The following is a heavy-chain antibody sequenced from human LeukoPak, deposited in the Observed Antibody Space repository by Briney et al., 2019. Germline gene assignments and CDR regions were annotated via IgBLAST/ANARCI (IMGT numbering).Heavy chain of an antibody. J-gene: IGHJ4*02. CDR3: ASCLFDYYYFDQ. CDR1: GDSITSHNW. Sequence: SETLSLTCAVSGDSITSHNWWSWVRQSPGKGLEWIGEIYHSGTTNYSPSLKSRVTISVDKSKNQLSLRLTSVTAAGTAVYFCASCLFDYYYFDQWGQGTLVTVSS. V-gene: IGHV4-4*02. CDR2: IYHSGTT. D-gene: IGHD3-10*01.